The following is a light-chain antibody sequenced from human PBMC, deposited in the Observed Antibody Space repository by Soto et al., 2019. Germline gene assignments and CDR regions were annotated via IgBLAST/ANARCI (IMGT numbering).Light chain of an antibody. CDR1: QGISKK. Sequence: IVLTHAAATLSVDPGGRVTSSCMASQGISKKVAWYQHKPGQAPRLLISAVSTGATGVPARFSGSGSGTEFTLTINSLQSEDCATYYCQQYHTWPVTFGGGTKVDIK. CDR2: AVS. CDR3: QQYHTWPVT. J-gene: IGKJ4*01. V-gene: IGKV3-15*01.